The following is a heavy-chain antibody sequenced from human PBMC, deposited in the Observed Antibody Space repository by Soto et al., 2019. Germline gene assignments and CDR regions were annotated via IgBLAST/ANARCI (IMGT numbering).Heavy chain of an antibody. D-gene: IGHD3-3*01. V-gene: IGHV3-74*01. CDR1: GFTFSSYW. CDR2: INSDGSST. Sequence: GGSLRLSCAASGFTFSSYWMHWVRQAPGKGLVWVSRINSDGSSTSYADSVKGRFTISRDNAKNTLYLQMGSLRAEDMAVYYCARGAGDLYYDFWSGYYTDYYYYYMDVWGKGTTVTVSS. CDR3: ARGAGDLYYDFWSGYYTDYYYYYMDV. J-gene: IGHJ6*03.